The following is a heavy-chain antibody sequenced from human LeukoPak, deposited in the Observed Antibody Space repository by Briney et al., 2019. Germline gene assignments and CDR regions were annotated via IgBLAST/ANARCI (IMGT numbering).Heavy chain of an antibody. D-gene: IGHD3-3*01. CDR1: GFPFRTYA. CDR2: IGDKGIDT. V-gene: IGHV3-23*01. J-gene: IGHJ4*02. CDR3: AKPYYDFWSGYYTVPYFDY. Sequence: GGSLRLSCAASGFPFRTYAMSWVRQAPGKGLEWVAAIGDKGIDTKYADSVKGRSTISRDNSKNTLYLQMNSLRAEDTAVYYCAKPYYDFWSGYYTVPYFDYWGQGTLVTVSS.